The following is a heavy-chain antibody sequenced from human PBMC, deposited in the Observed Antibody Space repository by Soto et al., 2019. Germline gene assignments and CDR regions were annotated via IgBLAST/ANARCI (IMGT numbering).Heavy chain of an antibody. Sequence: GGSLRLSYSSSRFTFNRYVMHWFRPAPGEGPEFVSAISSYGADTYYADSVKGRFAISRDNSKNTLYLQMSSLRAEDTALYYCVKEGYMRSDWYGQFDYWGQGALVTVSS. V-gene: IGHV3-64D*06. CDR1: RFTFNRYV. J-gene: IGHJ4*02. CDR3: VKEGYMRSDWYGQFDY. D-gene: IGHD6-19*01. CDR2: ISSYGADT.